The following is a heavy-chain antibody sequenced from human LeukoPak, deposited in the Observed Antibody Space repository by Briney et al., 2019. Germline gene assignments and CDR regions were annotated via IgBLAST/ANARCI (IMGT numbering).Heavy chain of an antibody. V-gene: IGHV1-46*01. CDR2: INPTGGST. CDR1: GYTFTTYY. J-gene: IGHJ6*03. Sequence: ASVKVSCKASGYTFTTYYMHWVRQAPGQGLEWMGIINPTGGSTTYAQKFQGRVTMTRDMSTNTVYMELSSLRSEDTAVYYCAREGSPFYYYYMDVWGKGTTVTVSS. D-gene: IGHD2-15*01. CDR3: AREGSPFYYYYMDV.